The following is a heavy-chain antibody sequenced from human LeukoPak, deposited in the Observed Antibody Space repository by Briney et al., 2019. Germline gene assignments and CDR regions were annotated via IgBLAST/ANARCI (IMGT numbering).Heavy chain of an antibody. CDR3: ARPLYSRGWSFDY. D-gene: IGHD6-19*01. Sequence: PGGSLRLSCAASGFTVSSNYMSWVRQAPGKGLEWVSVIYSGGSTYYADSVKGRFTISRDNSKNTLSLQMNSLRAEDTAVYYCARPLYSRGWSFDYWGQGTLVTVSS. J-gene: IGHJ4*02. V-gene: IGHV3-53*01. CDR2: IYSGGST. CDR1: GFTVSSNY.